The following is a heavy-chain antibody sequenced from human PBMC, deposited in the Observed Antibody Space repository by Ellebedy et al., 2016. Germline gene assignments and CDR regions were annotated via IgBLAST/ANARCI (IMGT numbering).Heavy chain of an antibody. CDR1: GGSFSGYY. J-gene: IGHJ2*01. D-gene: IGHD1-26*01. V-gene: IGHV4-34*01. Sequence: SETLSLTXAVYGGSFSGYYWSWIRQPPGKGLEWIGEIYHSGSTYYNPSLKSRVTISVDTSKNQFSLKLSSVTAADTAVYYCARREWELPWDWYFDLWGRGTLVTVSS. CDR3: ARREWELPWDWYFDL. CDR2: IYHSGST.